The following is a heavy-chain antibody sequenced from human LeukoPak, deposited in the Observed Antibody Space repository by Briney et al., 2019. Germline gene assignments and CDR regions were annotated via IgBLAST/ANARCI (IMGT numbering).Heavy chain of an antibody. D-gene: IGHD3-22*01. J-gene: IGHJ4*02. CDR3: AREWAYYYDSSGYYYLDY. V-gene: IGHV1-8*01. CDR2: MNSNSGNT. CDR1: GYTFTGYD. Sequence: ASVKVSCKASGYTFTGYDINWVRQATGQGLEWMGWMNSNSGNTGYAQKFQGRVTMTRNTSISTAYMELSSLRSEDTAVYYCAREWAYYYDSSGYYYLDYWGQGTLVTVSS.